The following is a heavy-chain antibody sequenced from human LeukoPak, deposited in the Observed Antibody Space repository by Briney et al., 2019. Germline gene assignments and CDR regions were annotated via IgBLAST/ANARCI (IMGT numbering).Heavy chain of an antibody. D-gene: IGHD3-22*01. V-gene: IGHV1-69*13. CDR3: ARVRGDSSGYYDAFDI. J-gene: IGHJ3*02. Sequence: VASVTVSFKASGGTFISYAISWVRQAPGQGLEWMGGIIPIFGTANYAQKFQGRVTITADESTSTAYMEVSSMRSEDTAVYYCARVRGDSSGYYDAFDIWGQGTMVTVSS. CDR2: IIPIFGTA. CDR1: GGTFISYA.